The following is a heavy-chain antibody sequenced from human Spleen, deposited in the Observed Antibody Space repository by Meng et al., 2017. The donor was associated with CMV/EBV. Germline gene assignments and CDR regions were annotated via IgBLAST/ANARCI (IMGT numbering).Heavy chain of an antibody. V-gene: IGHV1-2*02. CDR2: INPNSGGT. CDR3: ATRRGFDFWNGYHPDY. J-gene: IGHJ4*02. Sequence: ASVKVSCKASGYTFTGYYMHWVRQAPGQGLEWMGWINPNSGGTNYAQKFQGRVTMTRDTSISTAYMELSRLRSDDTAVYYCATRRGFDFWNGYHPDYWGQGTLVTVSS. CDR1: GYTFTGYY. D-gene: IGHD3-3*01.